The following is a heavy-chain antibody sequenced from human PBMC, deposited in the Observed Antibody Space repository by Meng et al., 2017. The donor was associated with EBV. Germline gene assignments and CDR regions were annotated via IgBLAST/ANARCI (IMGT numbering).Heavy chain of an antibody. J-gene: IGHJ5*02. CDR1: GDTFTSYG. CDR3: ARETSGYDFNWFDP. V-gene: IGHV1-18*01. CDR2: ISAYNGNT. D-gene: IGHD5-12*01. Sequence: VQLVQSDAEVKKPGGSVKVDCKAPGDTFTSYGISWVRQATGQGLEWMGWISAYNGNTNYAQKLQGRVTMTTDTSTSTAYMELRSLRSDDTDVYYCARETSGYDFNWFDPWGQGTLVTVSS.